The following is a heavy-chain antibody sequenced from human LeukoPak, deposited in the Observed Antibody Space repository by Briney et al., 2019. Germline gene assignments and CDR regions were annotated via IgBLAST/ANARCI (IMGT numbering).Heavy chain of an antibody. J-gene: IGHJ5*02. D-gene: IGHD2-15*01. CDR2: IYYSGST. V-gene: IGHV4-59*12. Sequence: PSETLSLTCTVSGGSISSYYWSWIRQPPGKGLEWIGYIYYSGSTNYNPSLKSRVTISVDTSKNQFSLKLSSVTAADTAVYYCARGDIVVVVAALHWFDPWGQGTLVTVSS. CDR1: GGSISSYY. CDR3: ARGDIVVVVAALHWFDP.